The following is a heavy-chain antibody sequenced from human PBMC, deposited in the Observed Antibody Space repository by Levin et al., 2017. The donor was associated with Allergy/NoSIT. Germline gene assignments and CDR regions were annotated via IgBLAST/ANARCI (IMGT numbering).Heavy chain of an antibody. J-gene: IGHJ3*02. CDR1: GFTFSSYA. D-gene: IGHD3-22*01. V-gene: IGHV3-23*01. CDR2: ISGSGGST. CDR3: AKFTSRVVVIKATDAFDI. Sequence: PGGSLRLSCAASGFTFSSYAMSWVRQAPGKGLEWVSAISGSGGSTYYADSVKGRFTISRDNSKNTLYLQMNSLRAEDTAVYYCAKFTSRVVVIKATDAFDIWGQGTMVTVSS.